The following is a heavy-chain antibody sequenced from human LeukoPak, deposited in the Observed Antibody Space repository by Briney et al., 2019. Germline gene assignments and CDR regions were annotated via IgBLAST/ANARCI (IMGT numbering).Heavy chain of an antibody. V-gene: IGHV4-59*01. CDR1: GGSISGYY. CDR2: VSYSGST. Sequence: PSETLSLTCTVSGGSISGYYWSWIRQPPGKGLEWIGYVSYSGSTNYNPSLKSRVTISVDTSKNQVSLKLRSVTAADTAVYYCARLSRYTIFGVVREGWFDPWGQGTLVTVSS. J-gene: IGHJ5*02. D-gene: IGHD3-3*01. CDR3: ARLSRYTIFGVVREGWFDP.